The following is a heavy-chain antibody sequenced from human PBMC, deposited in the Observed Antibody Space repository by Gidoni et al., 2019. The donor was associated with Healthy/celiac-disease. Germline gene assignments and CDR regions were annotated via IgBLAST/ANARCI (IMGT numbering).Heavy chain of an antibody. J-gene: IGHJ4*02. V-gene: IGHV4-31*03. D-gene: IGHD1-1*01. CDR2: IYYSGRT. CDR3: ARDGALEEGYDY. CDR1: GGSISSGGYY. Sequence: QVQLQESGPGLVKPSQTLSLTCTVSGGSISSGGYYWSWIRQPPGKGLEWIGYIYYSGRTYYNPSLKRRVTISVDTSKNQFSLKLSSVTAADTAVYYCARDGALEEGYDYWGQGTLVTVSS.